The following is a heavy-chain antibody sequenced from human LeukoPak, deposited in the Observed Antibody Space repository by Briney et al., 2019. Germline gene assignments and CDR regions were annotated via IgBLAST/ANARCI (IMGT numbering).Heavy chain of an antibody. J-gene: IGHJ5*02. Sequence: PGGSLRLSCAASGFSFSVYWMHWVRQAPGKGPVWVSRIKTDGSITDYADFVKGRFTISRDNSKNTLYLQMNSLRAEDTAVYYCAKVAGIAAARRWFDPWGQGTLVTVSS. CDR3: AKVAGIAAARRWFDP. CDR2: IKTDGSIT. D-gene: IGHD6-13*01. V-gene: IGHV3-74*01. CDR1: GFSFSVYW.